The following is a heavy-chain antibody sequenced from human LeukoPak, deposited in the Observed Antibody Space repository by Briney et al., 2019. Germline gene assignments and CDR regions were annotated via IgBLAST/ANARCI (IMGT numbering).Heavy chain of an antibody. J-gene: IGHJ4*02. V-gene: IGHV3-30-3*01. CDR2: ISYDGSNK. CDR1: GFTFSSYA. D-gene: IGHD3-22*01. CDR3: ARERYDSSGYYVY. Sequence: TGGSLRLSCAASGFTFSSYAMHWVRQAPGKGLEWVAVISYDGSNKYYADSVKGRFTISRDNAKNSLYLQMNSLRAEDTAVYYCARERYDSSGYYVYWGQGTLVTVSS.